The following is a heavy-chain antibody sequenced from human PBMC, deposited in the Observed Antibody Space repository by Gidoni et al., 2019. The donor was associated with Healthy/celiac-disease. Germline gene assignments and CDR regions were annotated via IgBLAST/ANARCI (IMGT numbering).Heavy chain of an antibody. CDR3: ASSMVQGVIPTGIDY. D-gene: IGHD3-10*01. CDR1: GFTFSDYY. Sequence: QVQLVGSGGGLVKPGGSLRLSCAASGFTFSDYYMSWIRQAPGKGLEWVSYISSSSSYTNYADSVKGRFTISRDNAKNSLYLQMNSLRAEDTAVYYCASSMVQGVIPTGIDYWGQGTLVTVSS. CDR2: ISSSSSYT. J-gene: IGHJ4*02. V-gene: IGHV3-11*05.